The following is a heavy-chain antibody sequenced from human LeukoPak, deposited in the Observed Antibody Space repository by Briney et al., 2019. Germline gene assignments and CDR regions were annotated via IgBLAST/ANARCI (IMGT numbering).Heavy chain of an antibody. Sequence: ASVKVSCKASGYTFTGYYMHWVRQAPGQGLEWVGRINPNSGNTNYAQKLQGRVTMTTDTSTSTAYMELRSLRSDDTAVYYCARGRFGSDGYHYFDYWGQGTLVTVSS. J-gene: IGHJ4*02. CDR3: ARGRFGSDGYHYFDY. D-gene: IGHD5-24*01. CDR2: INPNSGNT. V-gene: IGHV1-2*06. CDR1: GYTFTGYY.